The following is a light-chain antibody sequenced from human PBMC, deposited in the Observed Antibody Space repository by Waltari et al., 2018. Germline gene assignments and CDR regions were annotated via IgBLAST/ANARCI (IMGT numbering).Light chain of an antibody. CDR1: GPNTLRRNP. CDR2: SYN. CDR3: ATWDDSLNGWV. J-gene: IGLJ3*02. Sequence: QSVLPQPPSASGPPGQTLPIPCSRSGPNTLRRNPLNCYQHLPGTAPKLLIYSYNLRRSGVPDRFSGSGFGASASLAISGLQSEDDGHYYCATWDDSLNGWVFGGGTKLTVL. V-gene: IGLV1-44*01.